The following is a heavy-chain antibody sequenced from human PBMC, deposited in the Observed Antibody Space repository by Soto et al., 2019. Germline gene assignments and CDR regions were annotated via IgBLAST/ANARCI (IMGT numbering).Heavy chain of an antibody. J-gene: IGHJ6*02. Sequence: QVQLVQSGVEVKKPGASVKVSCKASGYTFISHGISWVRQAPGQGPEWMGWISGKNGNTNYAQKLQGRVTLTTATSTSTAYMELRSLRSDDTAVYYCARVSSSIVVVPDYGMDVWGQGTTVTVSS. D-gene: IGHD2-15*01. V-gene: IGHV1-18*04. CDR3: ARVSSSIVVVPDYGMDV. CDR1: GYTFISHG. CDR2: ISGKNGNT.